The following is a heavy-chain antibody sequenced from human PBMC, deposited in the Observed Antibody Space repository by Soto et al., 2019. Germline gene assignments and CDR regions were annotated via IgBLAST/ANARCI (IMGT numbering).Heavy chain of an antibody. Sequence: QITLKESGPTLVKPTQTLTLTCTFSGFSLSTSGVGVGWIRQPPGKALEWLALIYWDDDKRYSPSLKSSLTITKDTSKNQLVLTMPNMDPVDTATYYCAHRQSWQQLVTMYNWFDSWGQGTLVTVSS. V-gene: IGHV2-5*02. D-gene: IGHD6-13*01. J-gene: IGHJ5*01. CDR2: IYWDDDK. CDR1: GFSLSTSGVG. CDR3: AHRQSWQQLVTMYNWFDS.